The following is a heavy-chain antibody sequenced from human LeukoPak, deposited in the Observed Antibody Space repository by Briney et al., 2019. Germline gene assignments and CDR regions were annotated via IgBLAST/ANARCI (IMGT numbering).Heavy chain of an antibody. CDR1: GFSFSTYT. CDR2: ISSSSSYI. Sequence: GGSLRLSCAASGFSFSTYTVTWVRQAPRKGLEWVASISSSSSYINYADSVKGRFTISRDNAKNSLYLQMNSLRAEDTAVYYCARDGSADEPDYYDYYMDVWGKGTTVTVSS. D-gene: IGHD3-16*01. V-gene: IGHV3-21*01. J-gene: IGHJ6*03. CDR3: ARDGSADEPDYYDYYMDV.